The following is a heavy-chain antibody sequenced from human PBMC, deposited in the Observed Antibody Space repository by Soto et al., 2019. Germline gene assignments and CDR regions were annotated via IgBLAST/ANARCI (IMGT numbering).Heavy chain of an antibody. CDR2: ISSSSSYI. CDR3: AGSIAVAGTGVGWFDP. CDR1: GFTFSSYS. D-gene: IGHD6-19*01. V-gene: IGHV3-21*01. J-gene: IGHJ5*02. Sequence: PGGSLRLSCAASGFTFSSYSMNWVRQAPGKGLEWVSSISSSSSYIYYADSVKGRFTIPRDSAKNSLYLQMNSLRAEDTAVYYCAGSIAVAGTGVGWFDPWGQGTLVTVSS.